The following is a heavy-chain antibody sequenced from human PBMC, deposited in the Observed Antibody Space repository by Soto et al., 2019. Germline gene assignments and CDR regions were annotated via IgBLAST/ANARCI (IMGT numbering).Heavy chain of an antibody. CDR2: IHYSGST. V-gene: IGHV4-59*01. CDR3: ARGSAAGTKSPFDY. D-gene: IGHD6-13*01. J-gene: IGHJ4*02. CDR1: GGSISGYY. Sequence: NPSETLSLTCTVSGGSISGYYWSWIRQSPGKGLEWIGYIHYSGSTNYNPSLKSRVTISVDTSKNQLSLKLSSVTAADTTEYYCARGSAAGTKSPFDYWGQGTLVTVSS.